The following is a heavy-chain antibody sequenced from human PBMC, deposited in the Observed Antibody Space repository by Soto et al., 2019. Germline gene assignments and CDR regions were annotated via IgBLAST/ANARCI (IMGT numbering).Heavy chain of an antibody. CDR2: IKSKTAGGTT. CDR3: ATCAGSCYSRFDY. J-gene: IGHJ4*02. CDR1: GFTFSNAW. D-gene: IGHD2-15*01. Sequence: GGSLRLSCAASGFTFSNAWMGWVRQAPGKGLEWVGLIKSKTAGGTTAYAAPVKDRFTISRDDSKNTLYLQMNSLMTEDTAVYYCATCAGSCYSRFDYWGQGTLVTVSS. V-gene: IGHV3-15*07.